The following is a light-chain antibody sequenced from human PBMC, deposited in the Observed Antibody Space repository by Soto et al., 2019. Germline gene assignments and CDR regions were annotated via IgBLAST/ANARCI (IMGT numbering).Light chain of an antibody. CDR2: GAS. Sequence: EIVLTQSPGTLSLSLGERATLSCRASQSVPSNYLAWYQQEPAQAPRLLIYGASNRATGIPDRFSGSGSGTDFTLTISSLEPEDFAVYYCQQRSNWWTFGQGTKVEIK. CDR1: QSVPSNY. J-gene: IGKJ1*01. V-gene: IGKV3D-20*02. CDR3: QQRSNWWT.